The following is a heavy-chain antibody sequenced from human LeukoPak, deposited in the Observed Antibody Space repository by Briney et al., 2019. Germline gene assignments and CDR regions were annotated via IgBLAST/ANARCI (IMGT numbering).Heavy chain of an antibody. D-gene: IGHD6-19*01. J-gene: IGHJ4*02. V-gene: IGHV4-61*01. CDR2: IYYSGST. Sequence: SETLSLTCTVSGGSVSSGSYYWSWIRQPPGKGLEWIGYIYYSGSTYYNPSLKSRVTISVDTSKNQFSLKLSSVTAADTAVYYCAREVREQWLVRSYWGQGTLVTVSS. CDR3: AREVREQWLVRSY. CDR1: GGSVSSGSYY.